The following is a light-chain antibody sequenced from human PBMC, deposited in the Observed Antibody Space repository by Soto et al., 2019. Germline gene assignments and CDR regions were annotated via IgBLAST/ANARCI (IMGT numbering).Light chain of an antibody. CDR1: SSDVGGYNY. J-gene: IGLJ2*01. Sequence: QSVLTQPASVSGSPGQSITISCTGTSSDVGGYNYVSWYQQHPGTAPKLMIFDVSSRPSGVSNRFSGSKSGNTASLTISGLQTEDEADYYCSAFTTSSTVLFGGGTQLTVL. CDR3: SAFTTSSTVL. CDR2: DVS. V-gene: IGLV2-14*03.